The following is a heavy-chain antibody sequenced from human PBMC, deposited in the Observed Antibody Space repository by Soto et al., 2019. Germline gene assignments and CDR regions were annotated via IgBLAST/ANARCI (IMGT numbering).Heavy chain of an antibody. D-gene: IGHD2-21*02. CDR3: VSDAYCNGDCCRGFDP. V-gene: IGHV3-72*01. CDR2: ARNKANSYTT. J-gene: IGHJ5*02. Sequence: GGSLRLSCAASGFSISDYYMDWVRQAPGKGLEWVGRARNKANSYTTDYAASVRGRFTISRDDSKNSLYLQMNSLKTEDTAVYYCVSDAYCNGDCCRGFDPWGQGTMVTVCS. CDR1: GFSISDYY.